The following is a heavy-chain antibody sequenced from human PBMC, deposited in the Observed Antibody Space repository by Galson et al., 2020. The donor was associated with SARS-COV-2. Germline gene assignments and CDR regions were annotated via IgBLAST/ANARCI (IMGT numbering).Heavy chain of an antibody. V-gene: IGHV1-18*01. D-gene: IGHD4-17*01. Sequence: ASVKVSCKASGYTFISYGISWVRQAPGRGLEWMGWISPYNGATDYAQIVHGRVTMTTDASTSTAYMELRSMRSDDTAMYYCVKEDGASRAFHIWGQGTMVTVSS. CDR1: GYTFISYG. CDR3: VKEDGASRAFHI. J-gene: IGHJ3*02. CDR2: ISPYNGAT.